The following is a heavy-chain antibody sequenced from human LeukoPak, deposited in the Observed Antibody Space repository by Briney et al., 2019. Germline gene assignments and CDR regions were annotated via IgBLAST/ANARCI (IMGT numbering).Heavy chain of an antibody. Sequence: SETLSLTCTVSGGSISSYYWSWIRQSPGKGLEWIGYIYYSGSTNYNPSLKSRVTISVDTSKNQFSLKLSSVTAADTAVYYCARETCSGGSCFQFDFWGQGTLVTVSS. CDR2: IYYSGST. J-gene: IGHJ4*02. D-gene: IGHD2-15*01. CDR1: GGSISSYY. CDR3: ARETCSGGSCFQFDF. V-gene: IGHV4-59*01.